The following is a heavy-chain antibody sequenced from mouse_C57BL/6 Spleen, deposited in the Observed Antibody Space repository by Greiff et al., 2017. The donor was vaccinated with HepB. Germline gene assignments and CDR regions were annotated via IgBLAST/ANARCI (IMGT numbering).Heavy chain of an antibody. V-gene: IGHV5-9-1*02. Sequence: EVMLVESGEGLVKPGGSLKLSCAASGFTFSSYAMSWVRQTPEKRLEWVAYISSGGDYIYYADTVKGRFTISRDNARNTLYLQMSSLKSEDTAMYYCTREDYDYEGYYAMDYWGQGTSVTVSS. CDR2: ISSGGDYI. CDR3: TREDYDYEGYYAMDY. CDR1: GFTFSSYA. J-gene: IGHJ4*01. D-gene: IGHD2-4*01.